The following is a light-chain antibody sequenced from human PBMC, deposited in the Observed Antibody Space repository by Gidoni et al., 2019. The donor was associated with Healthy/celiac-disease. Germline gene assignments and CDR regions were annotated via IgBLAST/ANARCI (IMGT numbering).Light chain of an antibody. CDR2: AAS. CDR3: QQSYSTLIT. J-gene: IGKJ5*01. CDR1: QSISSY. Sequence: DIQLTQSPSSLSASVGDRVTITCRASQSISSYLNWYQQKPGKAPKLLIYAASSLQSGVPSRFSGSGSGTDFTLTISSLQPDDFATYYCQQSYSTLITFGLGTRLEIK. V-gene: IGKV1-39*01.